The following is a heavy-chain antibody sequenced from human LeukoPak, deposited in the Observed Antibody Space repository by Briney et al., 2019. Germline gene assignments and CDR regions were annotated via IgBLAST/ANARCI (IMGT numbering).Heavy chain of an antibody. J-gene: IGHJ4*02. Sequence: SETLCLTCAVYGYSLSSGYYWGWIRQPPGKGLDWIGSISHTGSIYYNPSLKSRVTISVDTSKNQFSLKLSSVTAADTAVYYCASIYAGGFDYWGQGTLVTVSS. CDR2: ISHTGSI. V-gene: IGHV4-38-2*01. CDR1: GYSLSSGYY. CDR3: ASIYAGGFDY. D-gene: IGHD5/OR15-5a*01.